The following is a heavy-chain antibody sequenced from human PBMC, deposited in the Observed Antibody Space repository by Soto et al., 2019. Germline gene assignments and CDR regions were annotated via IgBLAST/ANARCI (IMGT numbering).Heavy chain of an antibody. V-gene: IGHV1-18*04. D-gene: IGHD6-25*01. CDR3: ARDLRRYYYYYYGMDV. J-gene: IGHJ6*02. CDR1: GYTFTSYG. CDR2: ISAYNGNT. Sequence: ASVKVSCKASGYTFTSYGISWVRQAPGQGLEWMGWISAYNGNTNYAQKLQGRVTMTTDTSTSTAYMELRSLRSGDTAVYYCARDLRRYYYYYYGMDVWGQGTTVTVSS.